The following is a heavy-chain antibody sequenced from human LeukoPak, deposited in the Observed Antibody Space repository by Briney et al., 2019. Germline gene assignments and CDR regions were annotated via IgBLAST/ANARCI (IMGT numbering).Heavy chain of an antibody. Sequence: SETLSLTCTVSGGSISSSSYYWGWIRQPPGKGLEWIGSIYYSGSTYYNPSLKSRVTISVDTSKNQFSLKLGSVTAADTAVYYCARIGTIYSSSSEGDIDYWGQGTLVTVSS. V-gene: IGHV4-39*07. J-gene: IGHJ4*02. D-gene: IGHD6-6*01. CDR2: IYYSGST. CDR1: GGSISSSSYY. CDR3: ARIGTIYSSSSEGDIDY.